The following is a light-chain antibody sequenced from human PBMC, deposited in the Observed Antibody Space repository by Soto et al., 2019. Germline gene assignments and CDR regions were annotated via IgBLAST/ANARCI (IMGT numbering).Light chain of an antibody. J-gene: IGKJ5*01. CDR1: QSISSDY. Sequence: EIVLTQSPGTLPLSPGERATLSCRASQSISSDYLAWYQQKPGQAPRLLIYGASSRATGIPDRFSGSGSGTDFTLTISRLEPEDFAVYYCQQHGGSPPITFGQGTRLEIK. V-gene: IGKV3-20*01. CDR3: QQHGGSPPIT. CDR2: GAS.